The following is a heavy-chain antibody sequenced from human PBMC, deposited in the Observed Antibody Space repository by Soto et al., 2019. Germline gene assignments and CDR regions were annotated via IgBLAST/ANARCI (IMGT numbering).Heavy chain of an antibody. J-gene: IGHJ4*02. CDR2: ISAYNGHT. V-gene: IGHV1-18*01. D-gene: IGHD3-22*01. Sequence: GASVKVSCKASGGTFSSYAISWVRQAPGQGLEWMGWISAYNGHTNYAPKFQGRVTMTTDTSTKTTYMELRSLRSDDTAVYYCARTIHYDTSGYYSWFDYWGQGTLVTVSS. CDR3: ARTIHYDTSGYYSWFDY. CDR1: GGTFSSYA.